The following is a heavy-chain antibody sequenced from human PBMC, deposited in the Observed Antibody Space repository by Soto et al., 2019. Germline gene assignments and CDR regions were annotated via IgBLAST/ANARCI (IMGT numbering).Heavy chain of an antibody. CDR1: GYSLTSYW. V-gene: IGHV5-51*01. D-gene: IGHD6-13*01. J-gene: IGHJ3*02. CDR3: ARRLAAAHDAFDI. Sequence: GESLKISCKGSGYSLTSYWTGWVRQRPGKGLEWMGIIYPGDSDTRYSPSFQGQVTISADKSISTAYLQWSSLKASDTAMYYCARRLAAAHDAFDIWGQGTMVTVSS. CDR2: IYPGDSDT.